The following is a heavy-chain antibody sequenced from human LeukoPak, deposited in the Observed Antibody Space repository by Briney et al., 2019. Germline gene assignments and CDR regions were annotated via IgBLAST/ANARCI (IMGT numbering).Heavy chain of an antibody. CDR3: ARIPKYCSGGSCYGHPVYCYGMDV. V-gene: IGHV4-34*01. J-gene: IGHJ6*02. CDR1: GGSFSGYY. Sequence: SETLSLTCAVYGGSFSGYYWSWIRQPPGKGLEWIGEINHSGSTNYNPSLKSRVTISVDTSKNQFSLKLSSVTAADTAVYYCARIPKYCSGGSCYGHPVYCYGMDVWGQGTTATVSS. CDR2: INHSGST. D-gene: IGHD2-15*01.